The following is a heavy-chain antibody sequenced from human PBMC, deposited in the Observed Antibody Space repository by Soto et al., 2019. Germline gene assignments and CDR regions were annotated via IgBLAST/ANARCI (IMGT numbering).Heavy chain of an antibody. Sequence: QVQLQESGPGLVKPSQTLSLTGTVSGGSISSGDYYWSWIRQPPGKGLEWIGYIYYSGSTYYNPSLKSRVTISVDTSKNQFSLKLSSVTAADTAVYYCARSIVVVVAATKAFDPWGQGTLVTVSS. J-gene: IGHJ5*02. V-gene: IGHV4-30-4*01. D-gene: IGHD2-15*01. CDR3: ARSIVVVVAATKAFDP. CDR2: IYYSGST. CDR1: GGSISSGDYY.